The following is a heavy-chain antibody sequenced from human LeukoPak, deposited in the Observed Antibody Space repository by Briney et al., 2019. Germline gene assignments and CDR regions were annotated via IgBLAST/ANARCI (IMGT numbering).Heavy chain of an antibody. Sequence: PGGSLRLSCAGSGFSFSSYGMHWVRQAPGKGLEWMAFIRSDGSNKYYADSVKGRFTISRDNAKNSLYLQMNNLRAEDTAVYFCVKETSLTGAGDCWGQGILVTVSS. CDR3: VKETSLTGAGDC. D-gene: IGHD1-20*01. CDR2: IRSDGSNK. J-gene: IGHJ4*02. V-gene: IGHV3-30*02. CDR1: GFSFSSYG.